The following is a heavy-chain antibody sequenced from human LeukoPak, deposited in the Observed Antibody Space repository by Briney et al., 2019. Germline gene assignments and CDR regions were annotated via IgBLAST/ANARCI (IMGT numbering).Heavy chain of an antibody. V-gene: IGHV3-66*01. CDR2: IYGGDRT. J-gene: IGHJ4*02. CDR1: GFTISSIY. CDR3: ARDGEYSYGYGFDY. D-gene: IGHD5-18*01. Sequence: PGGSLRLSCAASGFTISSIYMSWVRQPPGKGLEWVSVIYGGDRTYYADSVKGRFTISRDTSKNTLYLQMNSLRPEDTAVYYCARDGEYSYGYGFDYWGQGTLVTVSS.